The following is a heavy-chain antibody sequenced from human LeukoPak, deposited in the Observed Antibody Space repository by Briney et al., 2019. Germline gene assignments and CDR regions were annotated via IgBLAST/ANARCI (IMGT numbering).Heavy chain of an antibody. CDR2: ISAYNGNT. V-gene: IGHV1-18*01. D-gene: IGHD3-10*01. Sequence: GASVKVSCKASGYTFTSYGISWVRQAPGQGLEWMGWISAYNGNTNYAQKLQGRVTMTTDTSTSTAYMELRSLRSDDTAVYYCARDRRLYDGSGSYDYWGQGTLVTVSS. J-gene: IGHJ4*02. CDR3: ARDRRLYDGSGSYDY. CDR1: GYTFTSYG.